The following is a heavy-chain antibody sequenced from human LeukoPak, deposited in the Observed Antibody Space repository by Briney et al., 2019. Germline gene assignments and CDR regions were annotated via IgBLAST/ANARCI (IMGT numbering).Heavy chain of an antibody. Sequence: ASVKVSCKASGYTFTDYYMHWVRQAPGQGLEWMGWINPNSGGTNYAQKFKGRVTMTRDTSISTPYMELSRLRSDDTAVFYCAREEVIAAAGPTLDYWGEGALVTVSS. D-gene: IGHD6-13*01. CDR2: INPNSGGT. V-gene: IGHV1-2*02. CDR3: AREEVIAAAGPTLDY. J-gene: IGHJ4*02. CDR1: GYTFTDYY.